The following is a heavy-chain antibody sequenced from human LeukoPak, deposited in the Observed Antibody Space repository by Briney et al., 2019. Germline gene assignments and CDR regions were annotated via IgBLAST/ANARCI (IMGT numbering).Heavy chain of an antibody. CDR2: IHSTGAYI. J-gene: IGHJ4*02. Sequence: GGSLRLSCEASGLSFSTSYTHWVRQTPGKGLVWVSRIHSTGAYIDYVDSVKGRFIISRDNAKNTLYLQMNSLRAEDTAVYFCVRSSDWAFFDHWGQGALVTVSS. V-gene: IGHV3-74*01. CDR3: VRSSDWAFFDH. CDR1: GLSFSTSY. D-gene: IGHD3/OR15-3a*01.